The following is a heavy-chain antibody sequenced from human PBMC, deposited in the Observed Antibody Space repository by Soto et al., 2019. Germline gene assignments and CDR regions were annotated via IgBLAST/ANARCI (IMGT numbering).Heavy chain of an antibody. CDR1: GFTFSGYA. J-gene: IGHJ6*03. CDR3: AKVPGGDYPLIDYYYYYMDV. V-gene: IGHV3-23*01. D-gene: IGHD4-17*01. CDR2: ISGSGGST. Sequence: GGSLRLSCAASGFTFSGYAMSWVRQAPGKGLEWVSAISGSGGSTYYADSVKGRFTISRDNSKNTLYLQMNSLRAEDTAVYYCAKVPGGDYPLIDYYYYYMDVWGKGTTVTVSS.